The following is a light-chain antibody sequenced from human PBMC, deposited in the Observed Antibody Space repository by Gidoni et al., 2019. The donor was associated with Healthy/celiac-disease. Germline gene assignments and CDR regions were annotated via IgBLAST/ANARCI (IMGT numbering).Light chain of an antibody. CDR1: QSISSW. CDR2: KAS. CDR3: QQYNSSWWT. V-gene: IGKV1-5*03. Sequence: DIQMTQSPSTLSASVGDRVTITCRASQSISSWLAWYQQKPGNAPMLLIYKASSLESGVPSRFSGSGSGTEFTLTISSLQPDDFATYYCQQYNSSWWTFXQXAKLEIK. J-gene: IGKJ2*02.